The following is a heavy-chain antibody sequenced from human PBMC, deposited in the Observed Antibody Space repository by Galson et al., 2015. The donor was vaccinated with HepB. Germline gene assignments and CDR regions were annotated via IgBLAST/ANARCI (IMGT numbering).Heavy chain of an antibody. J-gene: IGHJ5*02. Sequence: QSGAEVKKPGESLKISCKGSGYSFTSYWIGWVRQMPGKGLEWMGIIYPGDSDTRYSPSFQGQVTISANKSISTAYLQRSSLKASDTAMYYCARHIRGPPGVPYCSSTSCYGWGVFDNWFDPWGQGALVTVSS. D-gene: IGHD2-2*01. CDR2: IYPGDSDT. CDR3: ARHIRGPPGVPYCSSTSCYGWGVFDNWFDP. CDR1: GYSFTSYW. V-gene: IGHV5-51*01.